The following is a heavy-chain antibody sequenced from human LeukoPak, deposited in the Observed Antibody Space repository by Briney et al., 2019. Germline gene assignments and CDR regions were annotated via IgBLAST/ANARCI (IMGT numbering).Heavy chain of an antibody. CDR1: GFTFSDYG. J-gene: IGHJ4*02. CDR2: IRYDGNNK. CDR3: AKVRYCSGVNCYPDDN. V-gene: IGHV3-30*02. D-gene: IGHD2-15*01. Sequence: GGSLRLSCAASGFTFSDYGMHWVRQASGKGLELVAFIRYDGNNKYYADSVKGRFTISRDNSKNTLYLQMNSLRAEDTAVYYCAKVRYCSGVNCYPDDNWGQGTLVTVSS.